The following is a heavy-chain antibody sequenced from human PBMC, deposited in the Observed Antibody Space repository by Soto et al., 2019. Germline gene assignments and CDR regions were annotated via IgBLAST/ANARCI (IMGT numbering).Heavy chain of an antibody. D-gene: IGHD1-1*01. CDR3: AKDRSGDGYNSPLFDY. CDR1: GFTFSSYG. J-gene: IGHJ4*02. CDR2: ISYDGSNK. V-gene: IGHV3-30*18. Sequence: GGSLRLSCAASGFTFSSYGMHWVRQAPGKGLEWVAVISYDGSNKYYADSVKGRFTISRDNSKNTLYLQMNSLRAEDAAVYYCAKDRSGDGYNSPLFDYWGQGTLVTVSS.